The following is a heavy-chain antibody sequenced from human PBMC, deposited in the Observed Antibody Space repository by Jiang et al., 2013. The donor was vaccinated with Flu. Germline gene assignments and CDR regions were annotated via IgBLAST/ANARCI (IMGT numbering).Heavy chain of an antibody. J-gene: IGHJ6*02. CDR1: GGSISSGGYY. CDR3: ARDRGYEAGWHYGMDV. D-gene: IGHD3-3*01. CDR2: IYYSGST. Sequence: KPSQTLSLTCTVSGGSISSGGYYWSWIRQHPGKGLEWIGYIYYSGSTYYNPSLKSRVTISVDTSKNQFSLKLSSVTAADTAVYYCARDRGYEAGWHYGMDVWGQGTTVTVSS. V-gene: IGHV4-31*03.